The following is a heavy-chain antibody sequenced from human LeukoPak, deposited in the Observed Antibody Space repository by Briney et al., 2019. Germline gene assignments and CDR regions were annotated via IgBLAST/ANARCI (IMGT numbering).Heavy chain of an antibody. Sequence: ASVKVSCKASGYTFTGYYMHWVRQAPGQGLEWMGWINPNSGGTNYAQKFQGRVTMTRDTSISTAYMELSRLRSDDTAVYYCARDLRIWATVTTNNESLWGQGTLVTVSS. CDR3: ARDLRIWATVTTNNESL. CDR1: GYTFTGYY. V-gene: IGHV1-2*02. J-gene: IGHJ4*02. CDR2: INPNSGGT. D-gene: IGHD4-17*01.